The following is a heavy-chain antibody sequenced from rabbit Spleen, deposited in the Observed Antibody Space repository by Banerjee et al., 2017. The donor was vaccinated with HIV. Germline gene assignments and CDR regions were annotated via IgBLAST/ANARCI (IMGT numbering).Heavy chain of an antibody. CDR1: GVSFSDKDV. V-gene: IGHV1S40*01. CDR3: ARAIVPWLGLTRLDL. D-gene: IGHD4-1*01. CDR2: INTITGKT. Sequence: QSLEESGGGLVKPEGSLTLTCKASGVSFSDKDVMCWVRQAPGKGLEWIACINTITGKTVYASWAKGRFIMSRTSSTTVTLQMTSLTAADTATYFCARAIVPWLGLTRLDLWGPGTLVTVS. J-gene: IGHJ3*01.